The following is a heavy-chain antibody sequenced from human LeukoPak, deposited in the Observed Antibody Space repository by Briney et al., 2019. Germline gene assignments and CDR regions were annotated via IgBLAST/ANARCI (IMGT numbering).Heavy chain of an antibody. D-gene: IGHD4-11*01. V-gene: IGHV3-7*03. Sequence: GGSLRLSCAASGFTFLTSWMSWVRQAPGRGLEWVANIKEDGSEKYYVDSVKGRFTISRDNAKNSLYQQMNSLRAEDTAIYYCATSTVAKYDYWGQGTLVAVSS. CDR1: GFTFLTSW. CDR2: IKEDGSEK. CDR3: ATSTVAKYDY. J-gene: IGHJ4*02.